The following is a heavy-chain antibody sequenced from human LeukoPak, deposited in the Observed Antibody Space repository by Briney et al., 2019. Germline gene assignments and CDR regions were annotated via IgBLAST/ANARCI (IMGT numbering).Heavy chain of an antibody. V-gene: IGHV3-30*04. CDR2: ISYDGNKV. CDR3: ARVPMSRGPQNSYFDS. Sequence: GGSLRLSCAASGFTFNYFSIHWVRQAPGKGLEWVTAISYDGNKVYYGGSVSGRFTISRDNSKNTVSLLMNSLGVEDTATYFCARVPMSRGPQNSYFDSWGQGTLVVVSS. J-gene: IGHJ4*02. D-gene: IGHD1-1*01. CDR1: GFTFNYFS.